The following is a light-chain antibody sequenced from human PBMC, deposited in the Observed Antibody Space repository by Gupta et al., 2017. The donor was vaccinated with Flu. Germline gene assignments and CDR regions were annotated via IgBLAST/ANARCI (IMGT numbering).Light chain of an antibody. CDR1: QSISSY. Sequence: IQMTQAPSSLSASVGDRVTITWRASQSISSYLTWYQQKPGKAPKLLIYAASTLQSGVPSRFSGSGSGTDFTLTISCLQPEDFATYYCQQCYSNPHTFGQGTKLEIK. CDR3: QQCYSNPHT. CDR2: AAS. J-gene: IGKJ2*01. V-gene: IGKV1-39*01.